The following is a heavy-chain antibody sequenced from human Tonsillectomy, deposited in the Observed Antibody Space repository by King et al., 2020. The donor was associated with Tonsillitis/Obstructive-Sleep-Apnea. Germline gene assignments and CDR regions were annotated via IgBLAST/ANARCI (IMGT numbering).Heavy chain of an antibody. D-gene: IGHD3-22*01. CDR1: GGTFSKFG. J-gene: IGHJ4*02. CDR3: ATDYYDGTGYYYHYFDF. V-gene: IGHV1-69*01. Sequence: VQLVQSGAEVKKPGSSVKVYCKASGGTFSKFGISWMRQAPGQGLEWMGWIVPIFETANYAQKFQGRVTITADESTSTAYMELSSLRSEDTAVYYCATDYYDGTGYYYHYFDFWGQGTLVTVSS. CDR2: IVPIFETA.